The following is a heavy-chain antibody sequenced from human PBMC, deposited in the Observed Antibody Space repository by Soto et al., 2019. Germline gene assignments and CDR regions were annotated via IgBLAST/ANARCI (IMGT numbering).Heavy chain of an antibody. CDR3: AREVFGFCSSTRCYTGYGMDV. V-gene: IGHV4-59*01. CDR1: GGSISSYY. D-gene: IGHD2-2*01. CDR2: IYYTGST. Sequence: QVQLQESGPGLVKPSETLSLTCTVSGGSISSYYWSWIRQPPGKRLEWIGLIYYTGSTKYKPSLKSRVTISVDTSKNQFSLKLSSVTAADTAVYYCAREVFGFCSSTRCYTGYGMDVWGQGITVTVSS. J-gene: IGHJ6*02.